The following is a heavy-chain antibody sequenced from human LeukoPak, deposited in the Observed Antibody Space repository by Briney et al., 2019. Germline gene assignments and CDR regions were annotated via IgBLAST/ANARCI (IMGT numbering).Heavy chain of an antibody. CDR2: IKQDGSEK. CDR1: GLSFSSYW. V-gene: IGHV3-7*01. D-gene: IGHD1-1*01. J-gene: IGHJ4*02. Sequence: PGGSLRLSCAASGLSFSSYWMSWVRQAPGKGLEWVANIKQDGSEKLYVDSVKGRFTISRDNAKNSLYLQMNSLRAEDTAVYYCVTTPNWGQGTLVTVSS. CDR3: VTTPN.